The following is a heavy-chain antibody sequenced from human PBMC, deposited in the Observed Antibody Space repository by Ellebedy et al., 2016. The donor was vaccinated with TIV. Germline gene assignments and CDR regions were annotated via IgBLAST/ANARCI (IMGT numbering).Heavy chain of an antibody. CDR3: AGEGIFGVVTGGEFQH. J-gene: IGHJ1*01. D-gene: IGHD3-3*01. CDR2: IIPIFGTA. Sequence: SVKVSXXASGGTFSSYAISWVRQAPGQGLEWMGGIIPIFGTANYAQKFQGRVTITADESTSTAYMELSSLRSEDTAVYYCAGEGIFGVVTGGEFQHWGQGTLVTVSS. V-gene: IGHV1-69*13. CDR1: GGTFSSYA.